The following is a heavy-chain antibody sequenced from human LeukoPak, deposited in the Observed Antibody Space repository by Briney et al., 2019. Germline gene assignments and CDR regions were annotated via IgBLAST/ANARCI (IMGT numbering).Heavy chain of an antibody. Sequence: GGSLRLSCAASGFTLGSYWMAWVRRAPGKELEWVATIKDDGSQKYYVDSVKGRFTISRDNAKNSLDLQMNSLEAEDTAVYYCAKYILYHGAFDIWGQGTMVTVSS. CDR2: IKDDGSQK. CDR3: AKYILYHGAFDI. D-gene: IGHD2-8*01. V-gene: IGHV3-7*01. CDR1: GFTLGSYW. J-gene: IGHJ3*02.